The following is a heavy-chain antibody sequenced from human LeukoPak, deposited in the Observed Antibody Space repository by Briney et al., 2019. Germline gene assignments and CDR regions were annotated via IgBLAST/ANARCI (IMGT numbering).Heavy chain of an antibody. CDR3: ARDSDTWYFDL. CDR2: IYYSGST. V-gene: IGHV4-59*01. D-gene: IGHD1-26*01. Sequence: SETLSLTCTVSGTSISSSYWSWLRQPPGEGLEWIGYIYYSGSTDYNPSLKSRVTISVDTSKNQFFLKVSSVTAADTAVYYCARDSDTWYFDLWGRGTLVAVSS. J-gene: IGHJ2*01. CDR1: GTSISSSY.